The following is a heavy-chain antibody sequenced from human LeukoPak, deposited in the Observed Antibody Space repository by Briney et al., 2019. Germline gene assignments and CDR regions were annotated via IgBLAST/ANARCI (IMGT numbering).Heavy chain of an antibody. CDR2: ISASAATT. CDR3: ASSGARWRGGSYYFAY. V-gene: IGHV3-23*01. D-gene: IGHD2-15*01. Sequence: GGSLRLFFAASGFTFSSYAMSLVRQPPGKGLEMGSSISASAATTYYADSVKGRFTISRDNSKNTLYLQMNSLGDEDTALYYCASSGARWRGGSYYFAYWGQGSLVSVSS. J-gene: IGHJ4*02. CDR1: GFTFSSYA.